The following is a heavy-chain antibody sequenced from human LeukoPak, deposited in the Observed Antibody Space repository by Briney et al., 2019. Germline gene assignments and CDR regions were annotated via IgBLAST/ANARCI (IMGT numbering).Heavy chain of an antibody. CDR1: GFTFSSYW. Sequence: PGGSLRLPCAASGFTFSSYWMSWVRQAPGKGLEWVANIKQDGSEKYYVDSVKGRFTISRDNAKNSLYLQMNSLRAEDTAVYYCATRASMVRGVISSFDYWGQGTLVTVSS. V-gene: IGHV3-7*01. CDR2: IKQDGSEK. J-gene: IGHJ4*02. CDR3: ATRASMVRGVISSFDY. D-gene: IGHD3-10*01.